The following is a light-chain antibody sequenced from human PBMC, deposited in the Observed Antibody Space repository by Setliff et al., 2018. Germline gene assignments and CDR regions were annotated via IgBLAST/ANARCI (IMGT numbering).Light chain of an antibody. V-gene: IGLV2-11*01. CDR1: SSDVGGYNY. Sequence: QSALTQPASVSGSPGQSITISCTGTSSDVGGYNYVSWYQQHPGKAPKLIIYNVNKRPSGVPDRFSASRSGNTASLTISGLQPEDESDYYCCSYAGYSHVFGTGTKVTVL. CDR3: CSYAGYSHV. CDR2: NVN. J-gene: IGLJ1*01.